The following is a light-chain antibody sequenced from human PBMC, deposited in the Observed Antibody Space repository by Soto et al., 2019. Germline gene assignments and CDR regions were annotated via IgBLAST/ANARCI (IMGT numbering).Light chain of an antibody. J-gene: IGKJ2*01. CDR2: GAS. CDR1: QCVSSSY. V-gene: IGKV3-20*01. CDR3: QQYGSLPYT. Sequence: EIVLTQSRGTLTFSPGERATLSCRASQCVSSSYLAWYQQKPGQAPRLLIYGASSRATGIPDRFSGSGSGTDVTLTISRLEPEDFAVYYCQQYGSLPYTFGQGTKLEIK.